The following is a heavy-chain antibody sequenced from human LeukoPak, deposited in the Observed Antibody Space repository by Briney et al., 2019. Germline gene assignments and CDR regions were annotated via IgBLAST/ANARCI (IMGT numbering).Heavy chain of an antibody. J-gene: IGHJ4*02. V-gene: IGHV3-21*01. CDR1: GLTFSSYS. D-gene: IGHD4-17*01. CDR2: ISSSSSYI. CDR3: ALLGGYGDPRDY. Sequence: PGGSLSPSCEAFGLTFSSYSMNWVRKAPGKGLKGVSSISSSSSYIYYADSVKGRFTISRDNAKNSLYLQMNSLRAEDTAVYYCALLGGYGDPRDYWGQGTLVTVSS.